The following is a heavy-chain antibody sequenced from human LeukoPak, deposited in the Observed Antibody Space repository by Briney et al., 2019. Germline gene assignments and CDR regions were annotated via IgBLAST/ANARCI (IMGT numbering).Heavy chain of an antibody. D-gene: IGHD6-19*01. J-gene: IGHJ6*03. CDR1: GYTFTSYG. CDR3: ARVGVAVDDVYYYYMDV. V-gene: IGHV1-18*01. CDR2: ISAYNGNT. Sequence: ASVKVSCKASGYTFTSYGISWVRQAPGQGLEWMGWISAYNGNTNYAQKLQGRVTMTSDTSTSTAYMELRSLRSDDTAVYYCARVGVAVDDVYYYYMDVWGNGTTVTVSS.